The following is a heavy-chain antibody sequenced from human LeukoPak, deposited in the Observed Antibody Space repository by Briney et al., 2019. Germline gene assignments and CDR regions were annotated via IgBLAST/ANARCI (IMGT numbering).Heavy chain of an antibody. CDR3: AKGGSDSSGYYSLYYYYYMDV. D-gene: IGHD3-22*01. Sequence: PGGSLRLSCAASGFTFSSYGMSWVRQAPGKGLEWVSAISPSGRNTYYADSVKGRFIISRDNSKNVLYLQMSSLRAEDTAVYYCAKGGSDSSGYYSLYYYYYMDVWGKGTTVTISS. V-gene: IGHV3-23*01. CDR1: GFTFSSYG. J-gene: IGHJ6*03. CDR2: ISPSGRNT.